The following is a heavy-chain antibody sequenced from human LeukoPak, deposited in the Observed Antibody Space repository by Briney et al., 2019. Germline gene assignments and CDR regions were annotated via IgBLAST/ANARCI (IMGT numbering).Heavy chain of an antibody. V-gene: IGHV3-7*01. Sequence: GGSLRLSCAASGFTFSSYWMSWVRQAPGKGLEWAANIKQDGSEKYYVDSVKGRFTISRDNAKNSLYLQMNSLRAEDTAVYYCARMDYDFWSGYYIDAYWGQGTLVTVSS. CDR3: ARMDYDFWSGYYIDAY. D-gene: IGHD3-3*01. CDR2: IKQDGSEK. CDR1: GFTFSSYW. J-gene: IGHJ4*02.